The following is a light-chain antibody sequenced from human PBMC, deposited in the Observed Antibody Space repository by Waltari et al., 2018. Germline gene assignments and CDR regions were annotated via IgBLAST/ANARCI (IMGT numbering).Light chain of an antibody. J-gene: IGLJ3*02. CDR3: QTWDSATAV. Sequence: SYEVTQPPSVSVSPGQTAIITCSGDKLGDKYACWYQQRPGQSPVLLIYQDNKRPSGTPGRFAGSNSGNTATLTISGTQAMDEADYYCQTWDSATAVFGGGTKLAVL. CDR2: QDN. V-gene: IGLV3-1*01. CDR1: KLGDKY.